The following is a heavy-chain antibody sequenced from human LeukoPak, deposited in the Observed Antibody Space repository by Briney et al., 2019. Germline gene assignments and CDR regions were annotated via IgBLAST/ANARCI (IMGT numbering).Heavy chain of an antibody. J-gene: IGHJ4*02. CDR2: ISSSSSTI. D-gene: IGHD5-12*01. CDR3: ARGGIVAPAT. V-gene: IGHV3-48*01. CDR1: EFSVGSNY. Sequence: GGSLRLSCAASEFSVGSNYMTWVRQAPAKGLEWVSYISSSSSTIYYADSVKGRFTISRDNAKNSLYLQMNSLRAEDTAVYYCARGGIVAPATWGQGTLVTVSS.